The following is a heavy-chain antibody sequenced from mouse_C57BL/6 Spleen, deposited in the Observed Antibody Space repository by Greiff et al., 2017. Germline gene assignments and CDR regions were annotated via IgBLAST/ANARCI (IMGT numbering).Heavy chain of an antibody. CDR1: GYTFTSYG. CDR2: LYPRSGNT. Sequence: QVQLKESGAELARPGASVKLSCKASGYTFTSYGISWVKQRTGQGLAWIGELYPRSGNTYYNEKLKGKATLTADKSSSTAYMGLRSLTSEDSAVYFCAVPTAQATSSAMDYWGQGTSVTVSS. D-gene: IGHD3-2*02. J-gene: IGHJ4*01. CDR3: AVPTAQATSSAMDY. V-gene: IGHV1-81*01.